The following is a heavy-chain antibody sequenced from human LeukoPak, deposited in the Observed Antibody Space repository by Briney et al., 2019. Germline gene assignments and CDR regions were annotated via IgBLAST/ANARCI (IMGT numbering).Heavy chain of an antibody. CDR1: GFTFSSYA. J-gene: IGHJ4*02. D-gene: IGHD3-3*01. V-gene: IGHV3-48*01. Sequence: GGSLRLSCAASGFTFSSYAMSWVRQAPGKGLEWISYISSRSTSIYYADSVKGRFTISRDNAKNSLYLQMNSLRVEDTAMYYCARGFWSASNYWGQGTLVTVSS. CDR3: ARGFWSASNY. CDR2: ISSRSTSI.